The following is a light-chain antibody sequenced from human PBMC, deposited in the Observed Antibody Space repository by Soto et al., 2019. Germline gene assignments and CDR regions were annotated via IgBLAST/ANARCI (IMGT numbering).Light chain of an antibody. Sequence: QSALTQPPSASGSPGQSVTISCTGTSSDVGGYNYVSWDKQHPGKAPKLIIYEVTKRPSGVPDRVSGSKSGNTASLTVSGLQAEDEADYYCCSYAGSSYVVFGGGTKLTVL. V-gene: IGLV2-8*01. CDR3: CSYAGSSYVV. J-gene: IGLJ2*01. CDR2: EVT. CDR1: SSDVGGYNY.